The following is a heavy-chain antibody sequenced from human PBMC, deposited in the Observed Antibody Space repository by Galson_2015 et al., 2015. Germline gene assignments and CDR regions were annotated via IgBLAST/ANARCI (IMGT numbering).Heavy chain of an antibody. CDR3: ARLVVVVAARESYYYYYGMDV. CDR1: GYSFTSYW. J-gene: IGHJ6*02. D-gene: IGHD2-15*01. Sequence: QSGAEVKKPGESLRISCKGSGYSFTSYWISWVRQMPGKGLEWMGRIDPRDSYTNYSPSFQGHVTISADKSISTAYLQWSSLKASDTAMYYCARLVVVVAARESYYYYYGMDVWGQGTTVTVSS. V-gene: IGHV5-10-1*01. CDR2: IDPRDSYT.